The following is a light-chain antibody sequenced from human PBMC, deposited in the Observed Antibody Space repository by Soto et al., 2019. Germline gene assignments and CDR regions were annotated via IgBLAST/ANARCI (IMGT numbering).Light chain of an antibody. CDR2: KAS. CDR1: QSISSW. V-gene: IGKV1-5*03. J-gene: IGKJ1*01. CDR3: QQYNSYPWT. Sequence: DIQMTQSPSTLSASVGDRVTITCRASQSISSWLAWYQQKPGKAPKLLIYKASSLESGVPSRFSSSGSETEFTLTISSLEPDDFGTYYCQQYNSYPWTFGQGTKVEIK.